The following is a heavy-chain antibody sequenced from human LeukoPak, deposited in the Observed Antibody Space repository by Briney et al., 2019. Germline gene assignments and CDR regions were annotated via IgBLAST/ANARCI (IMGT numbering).Heavy chain of an antibody. D-gene: IGHD6-6*01. Sequence: GESLRLSCAASGFTFSSYAMSWVRQAPGKGLEWVSAISGSGGSTYYADSVKGRFTISRDNSKNTLYLQMNSLRAEDTAVYYCAKHFGSSPLSGAFDIWGQGTMVTVSS. CDR1: GFTFSSYA. J-gene: IGHJ3*02. V-gene: IGHV3-23*01. CDR2: ISGSGGST. CDR3: AKHFGSSPLSGAFDI.